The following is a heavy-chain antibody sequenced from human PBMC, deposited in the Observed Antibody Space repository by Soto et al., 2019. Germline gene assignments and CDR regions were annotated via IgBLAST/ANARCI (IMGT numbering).Heavy chain of an antibody. V-gene: IGHV3-23*01. CDR1: GFTFSSYA. CDR3: AKRTVGWYFDL. J-gene: IGHJ2*01. Sequence: EVPLLESGGGLVQPGGSLRLSCAASGFTFSSYAMNWVRQAPGKGLEWVSVLSGSGGSTYYADAVKVRFTISRDNSKNTLYLQMNSLRAEDTAVYYCAKRTVGWYFDLWGRGTLVTVSS. D-gene: IGHD4-17*01. CDR2: LSGSGGST.